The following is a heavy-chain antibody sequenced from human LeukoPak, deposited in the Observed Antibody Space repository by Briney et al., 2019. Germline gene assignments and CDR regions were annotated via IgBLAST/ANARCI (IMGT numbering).Heavy chain of an antibody. CDR1: GGSISSYY. D-gene: IGHD2-2*02. J-gene: IGHJ5*02. V-gene: IGHV4-59*12. CDR3: ARPLRCSGNNCYMDNWFDP. Sequence: SETLSLTCTVSGGSISSYYWSWLRQPPGKGLEWIGYIYYSGSTNYNPSLKSRVTISIDTSKNQFSLKLNSVTAADTAVYYCARPLRCSGNNCYMDNWFDPWGQGSLVTVSS. CDR2: IYYSGST.